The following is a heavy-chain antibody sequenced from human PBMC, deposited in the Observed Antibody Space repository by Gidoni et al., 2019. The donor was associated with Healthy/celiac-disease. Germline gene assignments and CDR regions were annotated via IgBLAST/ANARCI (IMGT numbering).Heavy chain of an antibody. CDR2: NSAYNGNT. CDR1: GYTFTRYG. CDR3: ARDGPMGLRLGELLDY. J-gene: IGHJ4*02. D-gene: IGHD3-16*01. Sequence: QVQLVQSGADVKKPGTSVKVSCKDSGYTFTRYGTGWVRQAPGQGLEWMGWNSAYNGNTNYAQKLQGRVTMTTDTSTSTAYMELRSLRSDDTAVYYCARDGPMGLRLGELLDYWGQGTLVTVSS. V-gene: IGHV1-18*01.